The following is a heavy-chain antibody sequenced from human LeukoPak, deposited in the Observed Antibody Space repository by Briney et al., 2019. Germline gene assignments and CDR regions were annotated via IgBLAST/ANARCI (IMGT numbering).Heavy chain of an antibody. CDR3: ARGPYYDFWSGYYSPGGAFDI. V-gene: IGHV4-31*03. CDR1: GGSISSGGYY. D-gene: IGHD3-3*01. Sequence: PSQTLSLTCTVSGGSISSGGYYWSWIRQHPGKGLEWIGYIYYSGSTYYNPSLKSRVTISVDTSKNQFSLKLSSVTAADTAVYYCARGPYYDFWSGYYSPGGAFDIWGQGTMVTVSS. J-gene: IGHJ3*02. CDR2: IYYSGST.